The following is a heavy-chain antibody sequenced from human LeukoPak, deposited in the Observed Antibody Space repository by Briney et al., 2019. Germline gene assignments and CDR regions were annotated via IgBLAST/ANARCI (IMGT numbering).Heavy chain of an antibody. V-gene: IGHV3-23*01. CDR2: ITGSGGTS. Sequence: PGGSLRLSCAASGFTFSSYAMSWVRQAPGKGLQWVSGITGSGGTSYYGDSVKGRFTISRDNSKNMVYLQMNSLRAEDTAVYYCARDPLGDNWFDPWGQGSLVTVSS. J-gene: IGHJ5*02. CDR3: ARDPLGDNWFDP. CDR1: GFTFSSYA. D-gene: IGHD3-10*01.